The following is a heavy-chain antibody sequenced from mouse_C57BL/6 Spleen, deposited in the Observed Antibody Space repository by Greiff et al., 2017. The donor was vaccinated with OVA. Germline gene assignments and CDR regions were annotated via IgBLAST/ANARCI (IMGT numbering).Heavy chain of an antibody. Sequence: QVQLKQSGPELVKPGASVKISCKASGYSFTSYYIHWVRQRPGQGLEWIGWIYPGSGNTKYNEKFKDKATLTADTSSSTAYMQLSSLTSEDSAVYYCARGYDYDFTYWGQGTLVTVSA. CDR3: ARGYDYDFTY. CDR2: IYPGSGNT. V-gene: IGHV1-66*01. D-gene: IGHD2-4*01. CDR1: GYSFTSYY. J-gene: IGHJ3*01.